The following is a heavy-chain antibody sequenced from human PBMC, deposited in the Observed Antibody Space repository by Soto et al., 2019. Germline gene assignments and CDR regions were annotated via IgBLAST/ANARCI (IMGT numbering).Heavy chain of an antibody. CDR2: INPNSGGT. Sequence: ASVKVSCKASGHTFTGYYMHWVRQAPGQGLEWMGWINPNSGGTNYAQKFQGWVTMTRDTSISTAYMELSRLRAEDTAVYYCARLPGAFYYDNSDYDFHDYWGQGTMVTVSS. J-gene: IGHJ4*02. CDR1: GHTFTGYY. V-gene: IGHV1-2*04. D-gene: IGHD3-22*01. CDR3: ARLPGAFYYDNSDYDFHDY.